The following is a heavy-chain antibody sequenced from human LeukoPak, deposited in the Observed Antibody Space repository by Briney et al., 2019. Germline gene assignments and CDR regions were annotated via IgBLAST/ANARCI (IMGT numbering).Heavy chain of an antibody. V-gene: IGHV3-23*01. Sequence: PGGSLRLSCAASGFTFSRYAMSWVRQAPGKGLEWVSAISGSGGSPYHADSVKGRFTITRDNSKNTLYLQMSSLRAEDTAIYYCARDRGRRAAAGYDYWGQGTLVTVSS. J-gene: IGHJ4*02. CDR3: ARDRGRRAAAGYDY. D-gene: IGHD6-13*01. CDR2: ISGSGGSP. CDR1: GFTFSRYA.